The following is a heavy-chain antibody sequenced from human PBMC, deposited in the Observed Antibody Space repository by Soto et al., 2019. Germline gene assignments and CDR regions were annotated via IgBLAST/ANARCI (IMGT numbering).Heavy chain of an antibody. CDR1: GFTFGTYV. V-gene: IGHV3-33*01. Sequence: QVQLVESGGGVVQPGRSLRLSCTASGFTFGTYVMHWVRQAPGKGLEWVAVIWHDGTNKFYIDSVKGRFTISRDNSKNTLYLQMSSLRADDTAVYYCAREVGAKSGYFDYWGQGTLVTVSS. D-gene: IGHD3-22*01. J-gene: IGHJ4*02. CDR2: IWHDGTNK. CDR3: AREVGAKSGYFDY.